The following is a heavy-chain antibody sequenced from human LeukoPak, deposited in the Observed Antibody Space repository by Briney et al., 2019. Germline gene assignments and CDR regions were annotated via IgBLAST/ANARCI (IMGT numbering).Heavy chain of an antibody. Sequence: PGRSLRLSCVASGFTFSSHGMHWVRQAPGKGLEWVAVIWYDGSHRYYPDSVKGRFTISRDSSKNTLFLQMDSLRVDDTAVYYCVRDNAAADGALDYWGQGSLVTVSS. V-gene: IGHV3-33*01. D-gene: IGHD5-24*01. CDR1: GFTFSSHG. CDR3: VRDNAAADGALDY. CDR2: IWYDGSHR. J-gene: IGHJ4*02.